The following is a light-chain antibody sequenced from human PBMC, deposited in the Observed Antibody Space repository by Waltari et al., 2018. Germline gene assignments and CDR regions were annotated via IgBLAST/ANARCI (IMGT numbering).Light chain of an antibody. CDR3: QQYYTTPMYT. J-gene: IGKJ2*01. Sequence: DIVMTQSPDSLAVSLGERATINCKSSQSVLHSSNNKNYLAWYQQKPGQPPKLLIYWASTRASGVPERCSGSGSGTDFTLTISSLQAEDVAVYYCQQYYTTPMYTFGQGTKLEIK. CDR2: WAS. V-gene: IGKV4-1*01. CDR1: QSVLHSSNNKNY.